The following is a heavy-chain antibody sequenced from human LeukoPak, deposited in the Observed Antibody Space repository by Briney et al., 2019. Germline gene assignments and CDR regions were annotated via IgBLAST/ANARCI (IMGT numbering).Heavy chain of an antibody. V-gene: IGHV4-59*01. CDR3: ARAGSYEYFQH. CDR2: IYYSGST. CDR1: GGSISSYY. Sequence: SETLSLTCTVSGGSISSYYWSWIRQPPGKGLEWIGYIYYSGSTNYNPSLKSRVTISVDTSKNQFSLKLSSVTAADTAVYYCARAGSYEYFQHWGQGTLVTVSS. D-gene: IGHD3-10*01. J-gene: IGHJ1*01.